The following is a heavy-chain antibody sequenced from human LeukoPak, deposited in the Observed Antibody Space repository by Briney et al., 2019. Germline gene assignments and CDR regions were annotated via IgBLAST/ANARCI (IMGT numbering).Heavy chain of an antibody. J-gene: IGHJ6*02. CDR2: IYTSGST. CDR3: ARDPAREYGMDV. Sequence: WIGRIYTSGSTNYNPSLKSRVTMSVDTSKNQFSLKLSSVTAADTAVYYCARDPAREYGMDVWGQGTTVTVSS. V-gene: IGHV4-4*07.